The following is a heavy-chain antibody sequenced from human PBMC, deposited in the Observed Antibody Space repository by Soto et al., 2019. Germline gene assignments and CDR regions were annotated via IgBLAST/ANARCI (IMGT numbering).Heavy chain of an antibody. CDR1: GGSFXGXY. V-gene: IGHV4-34*01. CDR3: XXXXXXXCXGXSXXXGRDY. D-gene: IGHD2-15*01. J-gene: IGHJ4*02. CDR2: INHSGST. Sequence: QVQLQQWGAGLLKPSETLSLTCAVYGGSFXGXYXXXIRQPPGKGXXXXXEINHSGSTNYNPSLKSRVTISVDTXXXXXXXXXXXXXXXXXXXXXXXXXXXXXCXGXSXXXGRDYWGQGTLVTVSS.